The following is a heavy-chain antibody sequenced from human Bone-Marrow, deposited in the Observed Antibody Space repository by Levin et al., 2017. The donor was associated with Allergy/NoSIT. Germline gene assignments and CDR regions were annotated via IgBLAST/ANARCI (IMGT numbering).Heavy chain of an antibody. V-gene: IGHV3-23*01. J-gene: IGHJ4*02. CDR1: GFSFTDYA. D-gene: IGHD6-19*01. CDR3: AKDRAGAGSAFWNYFDY. CDR2: ISPSGHT. Sequence: AGGSLRLSCAASGFSFTDYAMNWVRQAPGKGLEWVSAISPSGHTDYADSVKGRFTISRDTSKKTLYLQMNSLRAEDTAIYYCAKDRAGAGSAFWNYFDYWGQGTLVTVSS.